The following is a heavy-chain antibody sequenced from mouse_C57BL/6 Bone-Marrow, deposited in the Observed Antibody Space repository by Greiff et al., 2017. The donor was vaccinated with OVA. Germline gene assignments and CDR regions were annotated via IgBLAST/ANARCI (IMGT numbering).Heavy chain of an antibody. CDR3: TRHITTVPRYYAMDY. CDR2: ISSGGDYI. J-gene: IGHJ4*01. D-gene: IGHD1-1*01. Sequence: EVQVVESGEGLVKPGGSLKLSCAASGFTFSSYAMSWVRQTPEKRLEWVAYISSGGDYIYYADTVKGRFTISRDNARNTLYLQMSSLKSEDTAMYYCTRHITTVPRYYAMDYWGQGTSVTVSS. V-gene: IGHV5-9-1*02. CDR1: GFTFSSYA.